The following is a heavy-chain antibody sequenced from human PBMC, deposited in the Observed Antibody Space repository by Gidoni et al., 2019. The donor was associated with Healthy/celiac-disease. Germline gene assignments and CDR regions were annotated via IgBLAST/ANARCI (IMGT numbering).Heavy chain of an antibody. CDR1: GGSFSGYY. D-gene: IGHD2-21*01. CDR3: ARGDRTPVEY. V-gene: IGHV4-34*01. Sequence: QVQLQQWGAGLLKPSETLSLTCAVYGGSFSGYYWSWIRQPPGKGLEWIGEINHSGSTNYNPSLKSRVTISVDTSKNQFSLKLSSVTAADTAVYYCARGDRTPVEYWGQGTLVTLSS. CDR2: INHSGST. J-gene: IGHJ4*02.